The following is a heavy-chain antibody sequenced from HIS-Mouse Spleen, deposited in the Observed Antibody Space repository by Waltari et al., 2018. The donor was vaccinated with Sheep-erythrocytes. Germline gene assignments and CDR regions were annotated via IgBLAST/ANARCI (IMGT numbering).Heavy chain of an antibody. V-gene: IGHV4-34*01. CDR2: INHSGST. Sequence: QVQLQQWGAGLLKPSETLSLTCAVYGGSFSGYYWSWIRQPPGKGLEWIGEINHSGSTNSNRSLKSRVTISVDTSKNQFSLKLSSVTAADTAVYYCARGYGGNTRGAFDIWGQGTMVTVSS. D-gene: IGHD2-15*01. J-gene: IGHJ3*02. CDR1: GGSFSGYY. CDR3: ARGYGGNTRGAFDI.